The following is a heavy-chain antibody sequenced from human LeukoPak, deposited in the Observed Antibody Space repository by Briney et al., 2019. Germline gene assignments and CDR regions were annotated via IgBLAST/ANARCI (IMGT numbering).Heavy chain of an antibody. V-gene: IGHV4-59*01. CDR2: IYYSGST. CDR1: GGSISSYY. J-gene: IGHJ4*02. Sequence: EPSETLSLTCTVSGGSISSYYWSWIRQPPGKGLEWMGYIYYSGSTNYNPSLKSRVTISVDTSKNQCSLKLSSVTAADTAVYYCARDDGGVDYWGQGTLVTVSS. CDR3: ARDDGGVDY.